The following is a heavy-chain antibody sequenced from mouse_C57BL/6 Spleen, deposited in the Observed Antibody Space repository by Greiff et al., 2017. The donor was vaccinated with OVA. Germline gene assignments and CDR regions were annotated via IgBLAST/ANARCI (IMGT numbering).Heavy chain of an antibody. Sequence: QVQLKQPGPELVKPGASVTLSCKASGYTFTSYWMHWVKQRPGQGLEWIGNINPSNGGTTYNEKFKSKATLTVATHSSTAYMEVSSLKSEDSAVYYCARWVGADYWGQGTTLTVSS. D-gene: IGHD1-1*01. V-gene: IGHV1-53*01. CDR3: ARWVGADY. J-gene: IGHJ2*01. CDR2: INPSNGGT. CDR1: GYTFTSYW.